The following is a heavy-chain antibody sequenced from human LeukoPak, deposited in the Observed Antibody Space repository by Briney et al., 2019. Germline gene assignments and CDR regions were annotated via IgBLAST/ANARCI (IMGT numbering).Heavy chain of an antibody. D-gene: IGHD3-10*01. CDR3: AREAGVTMVRGVIRGGYFDY. CDR1: GFTFSSYA. Sequence: GGSLRLSCAASGFTFSSYAMHWVRQAPGKGLEWVAVISYDGSNKYYADSVKGRFTISRDNSKNTLYLQMNSLRAEDTAVYYCAREAGVTMVRGVIRGGYFDYWGQGTLVTVSS. V-gene: IGHV3-30-3*01. J-gene: IGHJ4*02. CDR2: ISYDGSNK.